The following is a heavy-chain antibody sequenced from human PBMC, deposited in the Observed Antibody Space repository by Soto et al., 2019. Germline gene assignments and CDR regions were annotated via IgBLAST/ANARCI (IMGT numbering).Heavy chain of an antibody. Sequence: QVQLVESGGGGVQPRRSLRLSCAASGFTFSSYGMHWVRQAPGKGLEWVAVIWFDGNTKNYADSVKGRFTISRDNSKNTVYLQMNSLRAEDTAIYYCARDSGTYPDYYYGMDVWGQGTAVTVSS. J-gene: IGHJ6*02. D-gene: IGHD1-26*01. CDR3: ARDSGTYPDYYYGMDV. CDR1: GFTFSSYG. V-gene: IGHV3-33*01. CDR2: IWFDGNTK.